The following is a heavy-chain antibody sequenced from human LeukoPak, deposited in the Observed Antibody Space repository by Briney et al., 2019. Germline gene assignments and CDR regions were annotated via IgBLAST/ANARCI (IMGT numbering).Heavy chain of an antibody. D-gene: IGHD3-22*01. J-gene: IGHJ4*02. CDR3: AKLLYYYDSSQPY. V-gene: IGHV4-59*01. CDR2: IYYSGST. CDR1: GGSISSYY. Sequence: SETLSLTCTVSGGSISSYYWSWIRQPPGKGLEWIGYIYYSGSTYYNPSLRSRVTISVDTSKNQFSLKLSSVTAADTAVYYCAKLLYYYDSSQPYWGQGTLVTVSS.